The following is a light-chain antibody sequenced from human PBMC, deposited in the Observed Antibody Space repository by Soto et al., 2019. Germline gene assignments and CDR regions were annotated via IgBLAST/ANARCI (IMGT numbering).Light chain of an antibody. V-gene: IGKV3-20*01. CDR3: QQYGSSPQIT. Sequence: EIVLTQSPGTLSLSPGERATLSCRASQSVSSSYLAWYQQKPGQAPRLLIYGASSRATGIPDRFSGSGSGRDFTLTISRLEPEDFAVYSCQQYGSSPQITFGGGTKMEIK. J-gene: IGKJ4*01. CDR1: QSVSSSY. CDR2: GAS.